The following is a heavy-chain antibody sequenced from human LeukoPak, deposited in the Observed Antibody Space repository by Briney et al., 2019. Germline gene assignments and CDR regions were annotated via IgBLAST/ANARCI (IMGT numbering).Heavy chain of an antibody. D-gene: IGHD5-18*01. V-gene: IGHV3-23*01. CDR1: GFTLSSYA. J-gene: IGHJ4*02. CDR2: ISGSGGST. Sequence: GGSLRLSCAASGFTLSSYAMSCVRQAPGKGLEWVSAISGSGGSTYYADSVKGRFTISRDNSKNTLYLQMNSLRAEDTAVYYCAKDRIQLWFSYYFDYWGQGTLVTVSS. CDR3: AKDRIQLWFSYYFDY.